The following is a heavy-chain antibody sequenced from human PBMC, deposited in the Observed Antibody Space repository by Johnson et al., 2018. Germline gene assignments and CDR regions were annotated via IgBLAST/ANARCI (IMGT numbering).Heavy chain of an antibody. CDR1: GFTFSSFA. V-gene: IGHV3-30*18. CDR3: SKDGQGYVDDDYYYYMDV. Sequence: QVQLQESGGGVVQPGRSXRLSCAASGFTFSSFAMHWVRQAPGKGLDWVAVTSYDGSKKNYAASVKGRFTISRDNSKNTLYLQMNSLRAEDTAVYYCSKDGQGYVDDDYYYYMDVWGKGTTVTVSS. J-gene: IGHJ6*03. D-gene: IGHD3-16*01. CDR2: TSYDGSKK.